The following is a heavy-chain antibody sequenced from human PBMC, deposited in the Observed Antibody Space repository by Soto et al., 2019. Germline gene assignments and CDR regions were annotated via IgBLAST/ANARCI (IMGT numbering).Heavy chain of an antibody. Sequence: QLQLQESGPGLVKPSETLSLTCTVSGGSISSSSYYWGWIRQPPGKGLEWIGSIYYSGSTYYNPSLKRRVTISVDTSKNQFSLKLSSVTAADTAVYYGARRTWRGNWFDPWGQGTLVTVSS. D-gene: IGHD5-12*01. CDR3: ARRTWRGNWFDP. J-gene: IGHJ5*02. CDR1: GGSISSSSYY. V-gene: IGHV4-39*01. CDR2: IYYSGST.